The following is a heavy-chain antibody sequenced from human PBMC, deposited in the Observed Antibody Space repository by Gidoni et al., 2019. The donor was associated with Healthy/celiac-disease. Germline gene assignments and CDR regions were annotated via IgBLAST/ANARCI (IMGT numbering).Heavy chain of an antibody. CDR1: GFTVSRNY. V-gene: IGHV3-53*01. D-gene: IGHD5-18*01. CDR3: ARVLDTAMVFDY. J-gene: IGHJ4*02. Sequence: EVQLVESGGGLIQPGGSLRLSCAASGFTVSRNYMRWVRQAPGKGLEWVSVIYSGGSTYYADSVKGRFTISRDNSKNTLYLQMNSLRAEDTAVYYCARVLDTAMVFDYWGQGTLVTVSS. CDR2: IYSGGST.